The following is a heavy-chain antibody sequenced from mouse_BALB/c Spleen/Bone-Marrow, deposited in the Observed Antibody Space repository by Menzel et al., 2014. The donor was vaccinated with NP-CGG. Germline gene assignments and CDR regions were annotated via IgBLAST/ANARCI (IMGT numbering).Heavy chain of an antibody. CDR3: TRDPFYYGSSYAMDY. J-gene: IGHJ4*01. Sequence: EVQRVESGGGLVEPGGSLKLSCAASGFTFSSYTMSWVRQTPEKRLEWVATISSGGSYTYYPDSVKGRFTISRDNAKNTLYLQMSSLKSEDTAMYYCTRDPFYYGSSYAMDYWGQGTSVTDSS. CDR2: ISSGGSYT. CDR1: GFTFSSYT. V-gene: IGHV5-6-4*01. D-gene: IGHD1-1*01.